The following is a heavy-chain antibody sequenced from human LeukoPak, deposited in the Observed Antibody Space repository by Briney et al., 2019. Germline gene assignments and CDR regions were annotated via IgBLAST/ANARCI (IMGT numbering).Heavy chain of an antibody. CDR2: IYITGST. V-gene: IGHV4-4*07. CDR1: GGSLSSDY. J-gene: IGHJ4*02. Sequence: SETLSLTCTVSGGSLSSDYWSWIRQPAGKGLEWIGRIYITGSTKYNPSLTSRVTMSIDTSKKQFYLKLTSVTAADTAIYYCAREPTVAGFIDDWGQGMLVRVSS. D-gene: IGHD6-19*01. CDR3: AREPTVAGFIDD.